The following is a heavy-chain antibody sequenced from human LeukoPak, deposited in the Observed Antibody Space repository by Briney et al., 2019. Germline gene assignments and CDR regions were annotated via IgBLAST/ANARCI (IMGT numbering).Heavy chain of an antibody. CDR3: ARNYYGSGSFYVHN. CDR2: IYHSGTT. CDR1: GGSISNGGYS. J-gene: IGHJ4*02. Sequence: SETLSLTCAVSGGSISNGGYSWSWIRQPPGKGLEWIGLIYHSGTTHYSPSLKSRLTFSLDKSKNQFSLKLTSVTAADTALYYCARNYYGSGSFYVHNWGQGTLVTVSS. V-gene: IGHV4-30-2*01. D-gene: IGHD3-10*01.